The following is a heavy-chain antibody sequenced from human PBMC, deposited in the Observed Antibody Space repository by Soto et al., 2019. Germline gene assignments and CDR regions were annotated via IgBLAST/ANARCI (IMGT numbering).Heavy chain of an antibody. CDR1: GFIADDYA. CDR2: ISSNSATI. Sequence: EVQLVESGGGLVQPGRSLRLSCVASGFIADDYAMHWVRQAPGKGLEWVSGISSNSATINYADSVRGRFTISRDNAKNSLFLQMNSLRPEDTAFYYCVKDMKWGGMTTIHYFDSWGQGTLVTVSS. D-gene: IGHD4-17*01. J-gene: IGHJ4*02. V-gene: IGHV3-9*02. CDR3: VKDMKWGGMTTIHYFDS.